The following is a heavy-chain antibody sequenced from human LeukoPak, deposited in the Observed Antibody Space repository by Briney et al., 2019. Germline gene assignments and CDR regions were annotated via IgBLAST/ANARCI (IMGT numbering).Heavy chain of an antibody. CDR2: ISGSGGNT. CDR3: ARGGSYLSAFDI. V-gene: IGHV3-23*01. CDR1: GFTFNNYA. Sequence: GGSLRLSCAASGFTFNNYAMNWVRQAPGKGLEWVSSISGSGGNTYYADSVKGRFTISRDNSKNTLYLQMNSLRAEDTAVYYCARGGSYLSAFDIWGQGTMVTVSS. J-gene: IGHJ3*02. D-gene: IGHD1-26*01.